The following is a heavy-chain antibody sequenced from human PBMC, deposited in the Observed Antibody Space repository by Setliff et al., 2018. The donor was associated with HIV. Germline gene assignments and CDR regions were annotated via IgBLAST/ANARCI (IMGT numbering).Heavy chain of an antibody. Sequence: AASVKVSCKASGYTFTSYAIHWMRQAPGQRLEWMGWINAGNGNTQFSQEFQGRVTITRDTSASTAYMELSSLRSEDMAVYYCARGIYDFWTGYADYWGPGTLVTVSS. V-gene: IGHV1-3*03. CDR3: ARGIYDFWTGYADY. CDR2: INAGNGNT. J-gene: IGHJ4*02. CDR1: GYTFTSYA. D-gene: IGHD3-3*01.